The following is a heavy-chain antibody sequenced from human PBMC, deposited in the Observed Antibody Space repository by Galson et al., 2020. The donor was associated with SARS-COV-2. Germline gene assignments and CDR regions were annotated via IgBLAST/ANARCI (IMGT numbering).Heavy chain of an antibody. CDR2: ISWNSGNI. CDR3: ATLRGALPLEY. Sequence: TGGSLRLSCAASGFTFDDYAMHWVRHAPGKGLEWVSGISWNSGNIGYADSVKGRFTISRDNAQSSLYLQMNSRRAEDTALYYCATLRGALPLEYGGQGTLVTVSS. J-gene: IGHJ4*02. V-gene: IGHV3-9*01. CDR1: GFTFDDYA. D-gene: IGHD1-26*01.